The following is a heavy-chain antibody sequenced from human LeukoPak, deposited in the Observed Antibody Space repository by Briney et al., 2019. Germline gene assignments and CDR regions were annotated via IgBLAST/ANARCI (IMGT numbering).Heavy chain of an antibody. V-gene: IGHV4-39*01. Sequence: NPSETLSLTCAVSSGSITTSRYCWGWIRQPPGKGLEWIGSVSYSGTTYYNPSLKGRVTISMNTSRKQFSLRLSSVTAADTAVYYCATMTISGNVWSFSDVRIDHWGQGTLVTVSS. D-gene: IGHD6-19*01. J-gene: IGHJ4*02. CDR1: SGSITTSRYC. CDR2: VSYSGTT. CDR3: ATMTISGNVWSFSDVRIDH.